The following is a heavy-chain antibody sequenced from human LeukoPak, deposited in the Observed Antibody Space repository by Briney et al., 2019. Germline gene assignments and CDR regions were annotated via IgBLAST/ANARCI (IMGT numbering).Heavy chain of an antibody. CDR1: GGPISTYY. CDR2: IHYSGTT. Sequence: SETLSLTCTVSGGPISTYYWSWIRQPPGKGLDWIGYIHYSGTTNYNPSLKNRVTISLDTSKNQFSLNLSSVTAADTAVYYCARMGGYSGYATHWGQGTLVTVSS. V-gene: IGHV4-59*08. CDR3: ARMGGYSGYATH. J-gene: IGHJ4*02. D-gene: IGHD5-12*01.